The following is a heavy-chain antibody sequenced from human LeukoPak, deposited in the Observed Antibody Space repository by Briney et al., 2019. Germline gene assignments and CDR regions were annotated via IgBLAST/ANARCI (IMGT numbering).Heavy chain of an antibody. J-gene: IGHJ5*02. CDR3: ARAKGDPRRFDP. CDR2: IKQDGSEK. D-gene: IGHD2-21*02. CDR1: GFTFSSYW. Sequence: VGSLRLSCAASGFTFSSYWMSWVRQAPGKGLEWVANIKQDGSEKYYVDSVKGRFTISRDNAKNSLYLQMNSLRAEDTAVYYSARAKGDPRRFDPWGQGTLVTVSS. V-gene: IGHV3-7*01.